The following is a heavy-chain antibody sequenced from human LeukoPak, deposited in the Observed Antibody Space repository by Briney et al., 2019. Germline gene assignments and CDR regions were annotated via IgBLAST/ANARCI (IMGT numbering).Heavy chain of an antibody. CDR3: ARGGVTAPGDY. J-gene: IGHJ4*02. D-gene: IGHD2-21*02. Sequence: GGSLRLSCAASGFTFSNYEMNWVRQAPGKGLEWVSYIRSSGSSIYYADSVKGRFTISRDNAKNSLYLQMNSLRAEDTAVYYCARGGVTAPGDYWGQGTLVTVSS. CDR2: IRSSGSSI. CDR1: GFTFSNYE. V-gene: IGHV3-48*03.